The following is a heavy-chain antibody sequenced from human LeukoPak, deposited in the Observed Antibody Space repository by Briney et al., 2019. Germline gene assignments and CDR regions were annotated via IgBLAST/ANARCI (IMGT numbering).Heavy chain of an antibody. D-gene: IGHD3-22*01. CDR1: GFRVSSNH. CDR2: IYTGDVT. CDR3: ARERDYDTYIDY. J-gene: IGHJ4*02. V-gene: IGHV3-53*01. Sequence: GGSLRLSCAVSGFRVSSNHMTWVRQAPGKGLEWGSLIYTGDVTYYADSVKGRFTISTDNSKNILYLQMDSLTAEDTALYYCARERDYDTYIDYWGQGTLVTVSS.